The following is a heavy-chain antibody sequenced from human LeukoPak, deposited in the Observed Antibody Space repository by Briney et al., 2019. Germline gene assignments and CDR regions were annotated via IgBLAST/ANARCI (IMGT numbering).Heavy chain of an antibody. Sequence: GRSLRLSCAASRFTFSSYGIHWVRQAPGKGLEWVAVISYDGSNKYYADSVKGRFTISRDNSKNTLYLQMNSLRAEDTAVYYCAKTQNYGDYDIFDYWGQGTLVSVSS. D-gene: IGHD4-17*01. J-gene: IGHJ4*02. CDR3: AKTQNYGDYDIFDY. CDR2: ISYDGSNK. V-gene: IGHV3-30*18. CDR1: RFTFSSYG.